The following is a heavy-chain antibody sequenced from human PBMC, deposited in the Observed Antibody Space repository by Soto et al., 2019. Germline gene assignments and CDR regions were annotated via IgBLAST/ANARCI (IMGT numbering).Heavy chain of an antibody. CDR2: INSDGSST. D-gene: IGHD5-18*01. Sequence: VQLVESGGGVVQPGRSLRLSCAASGFTFSSDWMHWVRQAPGKGLVWVSRINSDGSSTSYADSVKGRFTISRDNAKNTLYLQMNSLRAEDTAVYYCARARGYSYGYFDYWGQGTLVTVSS. CDR3: ARARGYSYGYFDY. J-gene: IGHJ4*02. CDR1: GFTFSSDW. V-gene: IGHV3-74*02.